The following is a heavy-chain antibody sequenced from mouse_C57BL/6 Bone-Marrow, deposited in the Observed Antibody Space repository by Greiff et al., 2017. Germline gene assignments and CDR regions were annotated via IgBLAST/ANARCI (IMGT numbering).Heavy chain of an antibody. CDR2: ICRGGST. Sequence: VQLQESGPGLVQPSQSLSITCTVSGFSLTSYGVHWVRQSPGKGLEWLGVICRGGSTDYNAAFMSRLSITKDNPKSQVFFKMNSLQADDTAIYYCATNRGITTVRYVDVWGTGTAVTVSS. J-gene: IGHJ1*03. CDR1: GFSLTSYG. CDR3: ATNRGITTVRYVDV. V-gene: IGHV2-5*01. D-gene: IGHD1-1*01.